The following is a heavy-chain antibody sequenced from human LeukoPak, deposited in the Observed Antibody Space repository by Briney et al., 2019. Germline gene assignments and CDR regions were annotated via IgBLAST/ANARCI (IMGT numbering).Heavy chain of an antibody. Sequence: GGSLRLSCAASGFTFSSYAMTWVRQAPGKGLEWVSSISGRGDSTSYADSVKGRFTISRDNSKNTLFLQMNSLRAEDTALYYCAKPMYYYGSGSPYNWFDPWGQGTPVTVSS. D-gene: IGHD3-10*01. V-gene: IGHV3-23*01. CDR1: GFTFSSYA. J-gene: IGHJ5*02. CDR2: ISGRGDST. CDR3: AKPMYYYGSGSPYNWFDP.